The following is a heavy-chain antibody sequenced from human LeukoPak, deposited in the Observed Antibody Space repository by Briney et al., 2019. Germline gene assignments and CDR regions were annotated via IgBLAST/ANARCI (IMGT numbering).Heavy chain of an antibody. J-gene: IGHJ3*02. CDR1: GFTFSSYW. V-gene: IGHV3-7*01. Sequence: PGGSLRLSCAASGFTFSSYWMSWVRQAPGKGLEWVANIKQDGSEKYYVDSVKGRFTISRDNAKNSLYLQMNSLRAEDTAVYYCAREGSYYDSSGYYSRGAFDIWGQGTMVTVSS. CDR3: AREGSYYDSSGYYSRGAFDI. D-gene: IGHD3-22*01. CDR2: IKQDGSEK.